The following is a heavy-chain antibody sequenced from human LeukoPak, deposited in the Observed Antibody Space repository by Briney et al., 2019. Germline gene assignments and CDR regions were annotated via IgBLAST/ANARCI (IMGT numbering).Heavy chain of an antibody. CDR3: AKGAPSSGSYFDS. J-gene: IGHJ4*02. CDR2: ISDSGDST. V-gene: IGHV3-23*01. CDR1: GFTFSSYA. Sequence: GGSLRLSCAASGFTFSSYAMSWVRQAPGKGLEWVSTISDSGDSTYYADSVKGRFTISRDNSKNTLYLQMNSLTAEDTAIHYCAKGAPSSGSYFDSWGQGTLVTVSS. D-gene: IGHD6-19*01.